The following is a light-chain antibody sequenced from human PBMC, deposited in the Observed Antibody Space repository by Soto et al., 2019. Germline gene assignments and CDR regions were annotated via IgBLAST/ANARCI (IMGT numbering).Light chain of an antibody. J-gene: IGLJ3*02. CDR1: SSDVGGYNY. CDR2: NVN. CDR3: TSYTTTGTWV. Sequence: QLVLTQPASVSGSPGQSITISCTGTSSDVGGYNYVSWYQQHPGKAPKLMIYNVNDRPSGVSNRFSGSKSGNTASLTISGLQAEDEADYYCTSYTTTGTWVFGGGTKLTVL. V-gene: IGLV2-14*01.